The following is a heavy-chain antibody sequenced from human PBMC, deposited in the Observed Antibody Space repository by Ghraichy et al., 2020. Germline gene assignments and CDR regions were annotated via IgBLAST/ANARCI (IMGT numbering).Heavy chain of an antibody. CDR3: ARDLGALYYDFWSGDGGAHYFDY. V-gene: IGHV4-39*07. J-gene: IGHJ4*02. CDR1: GGSISSSSYY. CDR2: IYYSGST. D-gene: IGHD3-3*01. Sequence: SETLSLTCTVSGGSISSSSYYWGWIRQPPGKGLEWIGSIYYSGSTYYNPSLKSRVTISVDTSKNQFSLKLSSVTAADTAVYYCARDLGALYYDFWSGDGGAHYFDYWGQGALVPVSP.